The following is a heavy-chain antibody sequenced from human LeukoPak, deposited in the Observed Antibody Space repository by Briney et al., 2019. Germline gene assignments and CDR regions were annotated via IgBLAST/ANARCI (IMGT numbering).Heavy chain of an antibody. CDR2: IYTNGGT. J-gene: IGHJ6*03. CDR1: GGSISSGSYY. V-gene: IGHV4-61*02. Sequence: SQTLSLTCTVSGGSISSGSYYWSWIRQPAGKGLEWIGRIYTNGGTNYNSSLKSRVTISVDTSKNQFSLDLSSVTAADTAVYYCAREANYFYYYIDVWGKGTTVTVSS. CDR3: AREANYFYYYIDV.